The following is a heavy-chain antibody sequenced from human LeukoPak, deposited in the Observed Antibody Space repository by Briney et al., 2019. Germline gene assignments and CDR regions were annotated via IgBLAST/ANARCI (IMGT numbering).Heavy chain of an antibody. J-gene: IGHJ4*02. V-gene: IGHV3-30*03. CDR3: ARDRGVTAPRSDFDY. CDR2: ISNDGSRK. CDR1: GFTFSRHG. Sequence: PGGSLRLSCAPSGFTFSRHGMHWVRQAPGKGLEWVAIISNDGSRKYYAHSVEGRFTISRDNSKNTLYLQMDSLRAEDTAVYYCARDRGVTAPRSDFDYWGQGTLVTVSS. D-gene: IGHD2-21*02.